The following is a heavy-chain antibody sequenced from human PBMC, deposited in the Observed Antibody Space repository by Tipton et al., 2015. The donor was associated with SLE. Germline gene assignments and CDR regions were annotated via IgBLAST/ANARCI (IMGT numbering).Heavy chain of an antibody. CDR3: ARSSPLQVYDY. D-gene: IGHD6-6*01. V-gene: IGHV4-59*01. Sequence: TLSLTCSVSGGSINVFYWSWVRQPPGKGLEWIGYVSYSGSTNYNPSLQSRVTISVDTSKNQFSLKLRSVTAADTAVYYCARSSPLQVYDYWGQGTLVTVSS. CDR2: VSYSGST. J-gene: IGHJ4*02. CDR1: GGSINVFY.